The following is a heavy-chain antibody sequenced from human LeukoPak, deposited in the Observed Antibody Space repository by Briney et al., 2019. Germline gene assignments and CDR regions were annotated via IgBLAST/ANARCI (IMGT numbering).Heavy chain of an antibody. V-gene: IGHV3-23*01. CDR3: AKGGRWLQYFDY. D-gene: IGHD5-24*01. J-gene: IGHJ4*01. CDR2: ISGSGGST. CDR1: GFTFSSYA. Sequence: GGSLRLSCAASGFTFSSYAMIWVRQAPGKGLEWVSAISGSGGSTYYADSVKGRFTISRDNSKNTLYLQMNSLRAEDTAVYYCAKGGRWLQYFDYWGQGTLVTVSS.